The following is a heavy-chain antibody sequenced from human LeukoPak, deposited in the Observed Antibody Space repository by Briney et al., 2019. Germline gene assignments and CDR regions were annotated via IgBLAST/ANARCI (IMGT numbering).Heavy chain of an antibody. CDR3: ARGFRGYSYG. D-gene: IGHD5-18*01. J-gene: IGHJ4*02. CDR2: IYYSAST. V-gene: IGHV4-61*01. Sequence: SETLSLTCTVSGGSVSSGSYYWSWIRQPPGKGLEWIGYIYYSASTNYNPSLKSRVTISVDTSNNQFSLKLSSVTAADTAVYYCARGFRGYSYGWGQGTLVTVSS. CDR1: GGSVSSGSYY.